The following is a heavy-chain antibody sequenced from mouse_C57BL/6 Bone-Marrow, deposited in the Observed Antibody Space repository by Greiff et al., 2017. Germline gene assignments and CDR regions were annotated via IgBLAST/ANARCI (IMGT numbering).Heavy chain of an antibody. V-gene: IGHV1-63*01. CDR1: GYTFTNYW. CDR2: IYPGGGYT. CDR3: ARYDSYYYYWYFDV. J-gene: IGHJ1*03. D-gene: IGHD1-1*01. Sequence: VKLQQSGAELVRPGTSVKMSCKASGYTFTNYWIGWAKQRPGHGLEWIGDIYPGGGYTNYNEKFKGKATLTADKSSSTAYMQFSSLTTEDSANYYCARYDSYYYYWYFDVWGTGTTVTVSS.